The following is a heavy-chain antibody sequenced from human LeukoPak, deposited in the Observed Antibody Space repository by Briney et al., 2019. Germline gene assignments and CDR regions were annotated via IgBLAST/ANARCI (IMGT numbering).Heavy chain of an antibody. J-gene: IGHJ3*02. D-gene: IGHD6-13*01. CDR3: ARYFLFTNSWYSGAFDI. CDR1: GFTFSSYW. CDR2: IKQDGSEK. V-gene: IGHV3-7*01. Sequence: QAGGSLRLSCAASGFTFSSYWMSWVRQAPGKGLEWVANIKQDGSEKYHVDSVKGRFTISRDNAKNSLYLQMNSLRAEDTAVYYCARYFLFTNSWYSGAFDIWGQGTMVTVSS.